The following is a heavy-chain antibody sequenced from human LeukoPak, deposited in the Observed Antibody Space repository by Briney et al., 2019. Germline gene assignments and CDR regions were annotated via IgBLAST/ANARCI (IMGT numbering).Heavy chain of an antibody. J-gene: IGHJ3*02. V-gene: IGHV4-39*01. CDR3: VAYDFWSGPDDALDI. D-gene: IGHD3-3*01. Sequence: SETLSLTCTVSGGSISSSSYYWGWIRQPPGKGLEWIGSIYYSGSTYYNPSLKSRVTISVDTSKNQFSLKLSSVTAADTAVYYCVAYDFWSGPDDALDIWGQGTMVTVSS. CDR1: GGSISSSSYY. CDR2: IYYSGST.